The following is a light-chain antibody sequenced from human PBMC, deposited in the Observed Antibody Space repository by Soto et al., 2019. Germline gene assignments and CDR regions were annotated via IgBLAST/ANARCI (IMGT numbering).Light chain of an antibody. V-gene: IGKV1-27*01. CDR3: QKDNSAPWT. CDR2: AAS. CDR1: QGISNY. Sequence: DIQMTQSPSSLSASVGDRVTITCRASQGISNYLAWYQQKPGKVPKLLMYAASTLQSGVPSRFSGSGSGTEVTLSISSLQPEDVATYYCQKDNSAPWTFGQGTRVEIK. J-gene: IGKJ1*01.